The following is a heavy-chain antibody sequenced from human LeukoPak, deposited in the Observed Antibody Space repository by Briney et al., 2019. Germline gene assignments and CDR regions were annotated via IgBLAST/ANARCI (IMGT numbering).Heavy chain of an antibody. CDR3: ARGKGNYGDWDY. J-gene: IGHJ4*02. CDR1: GITFGSYW. Sequence: GGSLRLSCAASGITFGSYWMHWVRQAPGKGLVWVSRINGDGSSTNYADSVKGRFTISRDNAKNTLYLQMNSLRAEDTAVYYCARGKGNYGDWDYWGQGTLVTVSS. D-gene: IGHD4-17*01. V-gene: IGHV3-74*01. CDR2: INGDGSST.